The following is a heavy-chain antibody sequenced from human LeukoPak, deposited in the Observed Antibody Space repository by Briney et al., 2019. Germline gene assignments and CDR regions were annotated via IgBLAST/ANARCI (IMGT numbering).Heavy chain of an antibody. V-gene: IGHV4-31*03. J-gene: IGHJ4*02. CDR3: ARVGEMATILSYFDY. Sequence: PSETLSLTCNVSGGSISSGGYYWSWIRQHPGKGLEWIGYIYYSGSTYYNPSLKSRVTISVDTSKNQFSLRLSSVTAADTAVYYCARVGEMATILSYFDYWGQGTLVTVSS. CDR1: GGSISSGGYY. D-gene: IGHD5-24*01. CDR2: IYYSGST.